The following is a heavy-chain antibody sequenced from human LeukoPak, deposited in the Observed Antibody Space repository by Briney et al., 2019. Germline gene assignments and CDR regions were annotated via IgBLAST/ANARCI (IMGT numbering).Heavy chain of an antibody. J-gene: IGHJ4*02. CDR1: GFTFSSFV. CDR3: ATRIDQASGSGFHY. V-gene: IGHV3-23*01. D-gene: IGHD3-10*01. CDR2: ITGDGGAT. Sequence: PGGSLRLSCAASGFTFSSFVMAWVRQGPGEGLDLVSSITGDGGATYCADSLKGRFTISRDNSKNTLFLQMNTLRAEDTAVYYCATRIDQASGSGFHYWGQGTQVTVSS.